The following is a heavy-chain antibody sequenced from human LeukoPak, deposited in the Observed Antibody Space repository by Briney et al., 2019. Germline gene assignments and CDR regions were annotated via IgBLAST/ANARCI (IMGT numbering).Heavy chain of an antibody. D-gene: IGHD6-19*01. J-gene: IGHJ4*02. CDR1: GFTFSSYA. CDR2: ISYDGSNK. CDR3: ARDPRQYSSGWYYFDY. Sequence: GRSLRLSCAASGFTFSSYAMHWVRQAPGKGLEWVAVISYDGSNKYYADSVKGRFTISRDDSKNTLYLQMNSLRAEDTAVYYCARDPRQYSSGWYYFDYWGQGTLVTASS. V-gene: IGHV3-30-3*01.